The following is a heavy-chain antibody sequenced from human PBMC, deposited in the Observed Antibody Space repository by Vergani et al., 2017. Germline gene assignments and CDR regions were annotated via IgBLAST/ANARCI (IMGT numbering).Heavy chain of an antibody. Sequence: EVQLLESGGNLVQPGGSLRLSCAASGFTFTNFAMTWVRQAPGEGLEWVSGISGSGGFTYYADSVKGRFTISRDNSKNTLLLQMNSLRAEDTAVYYCAKLGGARWLQLYSFDYWGQGTLVTVSS. V-gene: IGHV3-23*01. CDR1: GFTFTNFA. CDR3: AKLGGARWLQLYSFDY. D-gene: IGHD5-24*01. CDR2: ISGSGGFT. J-gene: IGHJ4*02.